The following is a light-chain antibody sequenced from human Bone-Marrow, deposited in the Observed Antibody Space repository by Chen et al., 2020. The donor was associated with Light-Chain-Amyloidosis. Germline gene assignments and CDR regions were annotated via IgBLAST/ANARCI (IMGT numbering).Light chain of an antibody. V-gene: IGLV3-21*02. CDR1: NIGSTS. CDR2: YDS. CDR3: QVWDRSSDRPV. J-gene: IGLJ3*02. Sequence: SYVLTKPSSVSVGPGQTATIACGGNNIGSTSVHWYQQTPGQAPLLVVYYDSDRPSGIPERLSGSNAGNTATLTISRVEAGDEADYYCQVWDRSSDRPVFGGGTKLTVL.